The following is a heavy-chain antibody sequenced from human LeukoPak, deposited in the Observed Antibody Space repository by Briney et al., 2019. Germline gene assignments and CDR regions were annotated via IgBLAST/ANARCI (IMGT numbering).Heavy chain of an antibody. J-gene: IGHJ4*02. D-gene: IGHD3-22*01. CDR2: INPSGGST. V-gene: IGHV1-46*01. CDR3: ARVGSGDSSAYWVGSFDY. CDR1: GYTFTSYY. Sequence: ASVKVSCKASGYTFTSYYMHWVRQAPGQGLEWMGIINPSGGSTSYAQKFQGRVTMTRDTSTSTVYMELSSLGSEDTAVYYCARVGSGDSSAYWVGSFDYWGQGTLVTVSS.